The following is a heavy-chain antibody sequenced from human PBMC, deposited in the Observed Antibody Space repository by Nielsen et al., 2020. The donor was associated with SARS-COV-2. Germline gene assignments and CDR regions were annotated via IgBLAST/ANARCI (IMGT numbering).Heavy chain of an antibody. V-gene: IGHV4-59*01. CDR2: IYYNGST. CDR1: GGSISNFY. J-gene: IGHJ6*03. Sequence: SETLSLTCVVSGGSISNFYWNWIRQPPGKGLEWIGFIYYNGSTNYNPSLKSRATISVDTSKKHLFLKLTSVTTADTAMYYCARGTKSYYDFWTGSYYYYYYMDVWGKGTTATVSS. D-gene: IGHD3-3*01. CDR3: ARGTKSYYDFWTGSYYYYYYMDV.